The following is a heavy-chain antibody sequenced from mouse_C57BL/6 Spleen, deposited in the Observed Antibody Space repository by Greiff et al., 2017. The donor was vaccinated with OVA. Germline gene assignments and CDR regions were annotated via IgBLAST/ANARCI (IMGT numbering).Heavy chain of an antibody. D-gene: IGHD2-4*01. Sequence: EVKLVESGPGMVKPSQSLSLTCTVTGYSITSGYDWHWIRHFPGNKLEWMGYISYSGSTNYNPSLKSRISITHDTSKNHFFLKLNSVTTEDTATYYCASRYDYDVGPGFAYWGQGTLVTVSA. CDR2: ISYSGST. CDR3: ASRYDYDVGPGFAY. V-gene: IGHV3-1*01. J-gene: IGHJ3*01. CDR1: GYSITSGYD.